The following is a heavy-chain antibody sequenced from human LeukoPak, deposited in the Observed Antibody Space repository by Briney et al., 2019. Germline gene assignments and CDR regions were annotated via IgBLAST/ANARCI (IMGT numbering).Heavy chain of an antibody. Sequence: PSETLSLTCTVPGGSISSYYWSWIRQPPGMGLEWIGYIYYTGSTNYNPSLTSRVTITVATSKTQFSLNLTLMPVADTAVDYCAIGEIAAAGPFDYWGQGTLVTVSS. CDR1: GGSISSYY. D-gene: IGHD6-13*01. CDR2: IYYTGST. V-gene: IGHV4-59*01. J-gene: IGHJ4*02. CDR3: AIGEIAAAGPFDY.